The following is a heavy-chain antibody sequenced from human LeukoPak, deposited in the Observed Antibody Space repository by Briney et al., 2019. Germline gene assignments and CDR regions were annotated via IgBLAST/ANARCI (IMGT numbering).Heavy chain of an antibody. D-gene: IGHD2-2*01. V-gene: IGHV4-34*01. CDR2: INHSGST. J-gene: IGHJ5*02. CDR3: ARGDIVVVPARKGWFDP. CDR1: GGSFSGYY. Sequence: SETLSLTCAVYGGSFSGYYWSWIRQPPGKGLEWIGEINHSGSTNYNPSLKSRVTISVDTSKNQFSLKLSSVTAADTAVYYRARGDIVVVPARKGWFDPWGQGTLVTVSS.